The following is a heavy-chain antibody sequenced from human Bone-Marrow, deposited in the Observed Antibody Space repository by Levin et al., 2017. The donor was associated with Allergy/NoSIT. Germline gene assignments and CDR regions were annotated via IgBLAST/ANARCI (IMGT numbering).Heavy chain of an antibody. CDR1: GVTSSTFG. V-gene: IGHV3-23*01. J-gene: IGHJ4*02. Sequence: GGSLRLSCAVSGVTSSTFGMSWVRQLPGKGPEWVSTMTTAGGTTSYADSVMGRFIISRDVSKDTLYLQMYSLRDEDTAIYYCATVAYDSDGYYPYYFDHWGQGTLVTVSS. D-gene: IGHD3-22*01. CDR3: ATVAYDSDGYYPYYFDH. CDR2: MTTAGGTT.